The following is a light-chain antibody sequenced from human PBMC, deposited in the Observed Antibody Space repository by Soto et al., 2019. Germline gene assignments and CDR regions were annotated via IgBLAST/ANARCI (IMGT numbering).Light chain of an antibody. CDR2: EVS. J-gene: IGLJ1*01. CDR1: SSDVGGYNY. V-gene: IGLV2-14*01. Sequence: QSALTQPASVSGSPGQSITISCTGTSSDVGGYNYVSWYQQHPGKAPKLMIYEVSNRPSGVSNRFSGSKSGNTASLPISGLQAEDEADYYCSSYNSSNNFYVFGNGTKLPVL. CDR3: SSYNSSNNFYV.